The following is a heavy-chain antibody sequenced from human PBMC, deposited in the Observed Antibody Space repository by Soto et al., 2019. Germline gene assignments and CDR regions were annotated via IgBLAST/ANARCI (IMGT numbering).Heavy chain of an antibody. CDR1: GYTFTSYY. D-gene: IGHD6-19*01. Sequence: ASVKVSCKASGYTFTSYYMHWVRQAPGQGLEWMGIINPSGGSTSYAQKFQGRVTITRDTSASTAYMELSSLRSEDTAVYYCARRAGTFPFAFDYWGQGTLVTVSS. J-gene: IGHJ4*02. CDR2: INPSGGST. CDR3: ARRAGTFPFAFDY. V-gene: IGHV1-46*01.